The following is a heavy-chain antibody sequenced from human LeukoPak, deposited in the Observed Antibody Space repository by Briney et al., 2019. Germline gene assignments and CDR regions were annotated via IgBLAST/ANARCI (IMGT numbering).Heavy chain of an antibody. CDR1: GGSISSGSYY. J-gene: IGHJ4*02. D-gene: IGHD5-24*01. CDR3: ARDVRDGYNLFDY. V-gene: IGHV4-61*02. CDR2: IHASGSI. Sequence: PSQTLSLTCTVSGGSISSGSYYWSWIRQPAGKGLEWIGRIHASGSINYNPSLKSRVTISTDTSKNQFSLKLTSVTAADTAVYYCARDVRDGYNLFDYWGQGTLVTVSS.